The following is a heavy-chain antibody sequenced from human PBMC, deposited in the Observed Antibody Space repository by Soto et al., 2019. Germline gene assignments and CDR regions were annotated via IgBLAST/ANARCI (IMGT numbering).Heavy chain of an antibody. V-gene: IGHV4-34*01. CDR3: ASLFHCSITSCPNWFDP. CDR1: GGSFSGYY. Sequence: QVQLQQWGAGLLKPSETLSLTCAVYGGSFSGYYWSWIRQPPGKGLEWIGEINHSGSTNYNPSLKSRVTIAVDTSKNQFSLKLSSVTAADTAVYYCASLFHCSITSCPNWFDPWGQGTLVTVSS. D-gene: IGHD2-2*01. CDR2: INHSGST. J-gene: IGHJ5*02.